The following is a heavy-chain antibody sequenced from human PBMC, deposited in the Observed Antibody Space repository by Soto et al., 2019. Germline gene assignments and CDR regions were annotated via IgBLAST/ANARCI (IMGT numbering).Heavy chain of an antibody. Sequence: EVQLVESGGGLVKPGGSLRLSCAASGFTFSSYSMNWVRQAPGKGLEWVSSISSSSSYIYYADSVKGRFTISRDTAKNSLYLQINNMIAEDTAVYYWARDYDVWRGYLPDYYYGMDVWGQGTTVTVSS. J-gene: IGHJ6*02. CDR1: GFTFSSYS. CDR2: ISSSSSYI. V-gene: IGHV3-21*01. CDR3: ARDYDVWRGYLPDYYYGMDV. D-gene: IGHD3-3*01.